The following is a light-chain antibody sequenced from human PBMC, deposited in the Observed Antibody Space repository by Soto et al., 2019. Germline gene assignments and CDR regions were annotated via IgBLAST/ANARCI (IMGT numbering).Light chain of an antibody. V-gene: IGKV3-11*01. J-gene: IGKJ3*01. CDR1: QSVSSY. CDR3: QHRSNWTPA. Sequence: EIVLTQSPATLSLSPGERATLSCRASQSVSSYLAWYQQKPGQAPRLLIYDASNRATGIPARLSGSGSGTDFTLTISSLEPEDFAVYYCQHRSNWTPAFGPGNKVDIK. CDR2: DAS.